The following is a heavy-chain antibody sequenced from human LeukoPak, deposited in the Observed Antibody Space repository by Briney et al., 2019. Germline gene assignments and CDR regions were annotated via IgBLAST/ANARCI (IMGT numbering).Heavy chain of an antibody. CDR3: AKDHKSGCYDY. CDR1: EFSFSTYW. V-gene: IGHV3-7*01. Sequence: GGSLRLSCAASEFSFSTYWMTWVRQAPGKGLEWVANIKEDGSVKNHLDSVKGRFTISRDNAKNSLYLHMNSLRAEDTAVYYCAKDHKSGCYDYWGPGTLVTISS. D-gene: IGHD6-19*01. J-gene: IGHJ4*02. CDR2: IKEDGSVK.